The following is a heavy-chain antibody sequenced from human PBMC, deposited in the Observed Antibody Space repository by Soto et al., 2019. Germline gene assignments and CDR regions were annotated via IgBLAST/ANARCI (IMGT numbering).Heavy chain of an antibody. D-gene: IGHD4-17*01. J-gene: IGHJ4*02. V-gene: IGHV3-23*01. CDR3: AKDKSRGVTVTPDY. Sequence: EVQLLESGGGLVQPGGSLRLYCAVSGFTFSSYAMSWVRQAPGKGPEWVSSISGAGGVTHYADSVRGRFTISRDNSKNKLYLQMNSLRAEDTAVYYCAKDKSRGVTVTPDYWGQGTLVTVSS. CDR1: GFTFSSYA. CDR2: ISGAGGVT.